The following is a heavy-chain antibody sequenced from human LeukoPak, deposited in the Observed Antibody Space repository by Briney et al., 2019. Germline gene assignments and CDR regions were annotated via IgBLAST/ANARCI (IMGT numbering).Heavy chain of an antibody. Sequence: SETLSLTCAVYGGSFSSYYWSWIRQPPGKGLEWIGEINHSGSTNYNPSLKSRVTISVDTSKNQFSLKLSSVTAADTAVYYCARAGVVAPAAISWFDPWGQGTLVTVSS. CDR1: GGSFSSYY. D-gene: IGHD2-2*01. J-gene: IGHJ5*02. CDR3: ARAGVVAPAAISWFDP. CDR2: INHSGST. V-gene: IGHV4-34*01.